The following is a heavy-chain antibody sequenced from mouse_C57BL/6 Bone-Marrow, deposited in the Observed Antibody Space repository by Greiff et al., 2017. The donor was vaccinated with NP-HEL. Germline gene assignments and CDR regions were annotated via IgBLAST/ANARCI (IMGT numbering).Heavy chain of an antibody. CDR1: GYSFTDYN. CDR3: ARSGVYYDYDAPTFAY. Sequence: EVKLMESGPELVKPGASVKISCKASGYSFTDYNMNWVKQSNGKSLEWIGVINPNYGTTSYNQKFKGKATLTVDQSSSTAYMQLNSLTSEDSAVYYCARSGVYYDYDAPTFAYWGQGTLVTVSA. J-gene: IGHJ3*01. D-gene: IGHD2-4*01. CDR2: INPNYGTT. V-gene: IGHV1-39*01.